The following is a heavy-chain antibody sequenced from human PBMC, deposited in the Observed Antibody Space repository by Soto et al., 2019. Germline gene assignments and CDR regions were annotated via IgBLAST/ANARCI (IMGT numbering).Heavy chain of an antibody. D-gene: IGHD1-7*01. CDR1: GYTFTTYA. CDR2: INAGNGNT. Sequence: ASVKVSCKASGYTFTTYAMRWVRQAPGQSLEWMGWINAGNGNTKYSQKFQGRVTITSDTAASTAYMELSSLRSEDTAVYYCARGGTGTTSYYYYGVDDWGQGTSVTVSS. V-gene: IGHV1-3*01. CDR3: ARGGTGTTSYYYYGVDD. J-gene: IGHJ6*02.